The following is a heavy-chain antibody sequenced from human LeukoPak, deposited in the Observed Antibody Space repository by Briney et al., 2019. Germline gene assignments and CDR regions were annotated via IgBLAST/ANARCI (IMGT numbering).Heavy chain of an antibody. D-gene: IGHD1-26*01. Sequence: GGSLKLSCAGSGFTFSGSAMHWVRQASWKGLEWVCRIRSKANSYATAYAASVKGRFTISRDDSKNTAYLQMNSLKTEDTAVYYCTRPQGEADYYHYYYMDVWGKGTTVTVSS. CDR1: GFTFSGSA. J-gene: IGHJ6*03. V-gene: IGHV3-73*01. CDR2: IRSKANSYAT. CDR3: TRPQGEADYYHYYYMDV.